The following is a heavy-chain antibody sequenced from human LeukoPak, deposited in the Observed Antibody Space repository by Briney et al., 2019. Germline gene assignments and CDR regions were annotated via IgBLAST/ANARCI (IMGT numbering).Heavy chain of an antibody. Sequence: ASVKVSCKASGYTFTGYYMHWVRQAPGQGLEWMGWINPNSGGTNYAQKFQGRVTMTRDTSISTAYMELSRLRSDDTAVYYCARGAEYSSSWSLVDYWGQGALVTVSS. V-gene: IGHV1-2*02. CDR2: INPNSGGT. J-gene: IGHJ4*02. CDR3: ARGAEYSSSWSLVDY. D-gene: IGHD6-13*01. CDR1: GYTFTGYY.